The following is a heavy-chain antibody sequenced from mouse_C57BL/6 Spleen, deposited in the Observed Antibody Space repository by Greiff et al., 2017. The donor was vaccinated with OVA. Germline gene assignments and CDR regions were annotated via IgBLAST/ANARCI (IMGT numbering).Heavy chain of an antibody. V-gene: IGHV1-76*01. CDR1: GYTFTDYY. CDR3: ARDGTDTRYYFDY. J-gene: IGHJ2*01. D-gene: IGHD2-1*01. Sequence: QVQLQQSGAELVRPGASVKLSCKASGYTFTDYYINWVKQRPGQGLEWIARIYPGSGNTYYNEKFKGKATLTAEKSSSTAYMQLSSLTSEDSAVYFCARDGTDTRYYFDYWGQGTTLTVSS. CDR2: IYPGSGNT.